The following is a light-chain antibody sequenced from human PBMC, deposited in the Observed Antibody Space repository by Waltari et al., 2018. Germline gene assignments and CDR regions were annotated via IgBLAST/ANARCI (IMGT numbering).Light chain of an antibody. J-gene: IGKJ5*01. CDR1: QSLVYTDGISY. V-gene: IGKV2-30*01. Sequence: DVGLTQSPLSLPVTPGQSASISCRSSQSLVYTDGISYLNWFHQRPGQAPRRLIYKGSNRDSGVPDRFSGSGSGTDFTLMISSVEADDVGVYFCMQATHWPVTFGQGTRLEIK. CDR3: MQATHWPVT. CDR2: KGS.